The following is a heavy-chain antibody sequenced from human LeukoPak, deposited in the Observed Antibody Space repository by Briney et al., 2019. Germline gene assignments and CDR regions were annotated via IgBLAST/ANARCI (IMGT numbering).Heavy chain of an antibody. J-gene: IGHJ4*02. CDR3: ARDDPRGSFDY. Sequence: ASVKVSCKPSGYTLTSYRFSWVRQAPGQGLKWMGWISVNTSYAQHLQGRVTMTTETSTSTAYMELRSLRSDDTAVYYCARDDPRGSFDYWGQGTLVTVSP. CDR2: ISVNT. V-gene: IGHV1-18*01. D-gene: IGHD1-26*01. CDR1: GYTLTSYR.